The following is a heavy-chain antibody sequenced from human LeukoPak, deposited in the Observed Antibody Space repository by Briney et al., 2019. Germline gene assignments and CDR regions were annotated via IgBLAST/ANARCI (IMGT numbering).Heavy chain of an antibody. D-gene: IGHD1-26*01. CDR3: AKDPYSGSSEYFQH. J-gene: IGHJ1*01. CDR1: GFTFSSYG. CDR2: ISYDGSNK. V-gene: IGHV3-30*18. Sequence: GGSLRLSCAASGFTFSSYGMHWVRQAPGKGLEWVAVISYDGSNKYYADSVKGRFTISRDNSKNTLYLQMSSLRVEDTAVYYCAKDPYSGSSEYFQHWGQGTLVTVSS.